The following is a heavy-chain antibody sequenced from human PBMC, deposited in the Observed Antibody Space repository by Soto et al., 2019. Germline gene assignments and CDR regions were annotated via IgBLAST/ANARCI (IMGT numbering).Heavy chain of an antibody. Sequence: PSETLSLTCTVSGGSISSGDYYWSWIRQPPGKGLEWIGYIYYSGSTYYNPSLKSRVTISVDTSKNQFSLKLSSVTAADTAVYYCARGLYYYDSSGPPGNWFGPWGQGTLVTVSS. CDR2: IYYSGST. CDR3: ARGLYYYDSSGPPGNWFGP. D-gene: IGHD3-22*01. J-gene: IGHJ5*02. CDR1: GGSISSGDYY. V-gene: IGHV4-30-4*01.